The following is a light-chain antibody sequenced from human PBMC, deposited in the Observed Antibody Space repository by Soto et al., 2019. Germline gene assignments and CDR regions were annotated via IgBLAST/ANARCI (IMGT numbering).Light chain of an antibody. J-gene: IGKJ1*01. Sequence: IQMTQSPSSLSASVGDRVTITCRSSQYISRYLNWYQKKPGKPPKDLSYGASNLQSGVPPRFSGSGSGTDFTLAISSLQPEDSATYYCLQDINYPWTFGQGAKVDNK. CDR3: LQDINYPWT. CDR1: QYISRY. V-gene: IGKV1-6*02. CDR2: GAS.